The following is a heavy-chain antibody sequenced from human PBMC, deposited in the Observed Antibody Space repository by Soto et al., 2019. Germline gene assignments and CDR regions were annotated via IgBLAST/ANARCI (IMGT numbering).Heavy chain of an antibody. CDR2: INNSEST. CDR3: STGNWRSRY. V-gene: IGHV4-34*01. Sequence: QVQLQQWGAGLLKPSETLSLTCAVYGGSFSGDYCYWIRQPPGQGLEWIGEINNSESTNYNPSRKSRVTISADTSRNQVSLKLSSVTAADTAVYYCSTGNWRSRYWDQGTLVTVSS. D-gene: IGHD1-20*01. J-gene: IGHJ4*02. CDR1: GGSFSGDY.